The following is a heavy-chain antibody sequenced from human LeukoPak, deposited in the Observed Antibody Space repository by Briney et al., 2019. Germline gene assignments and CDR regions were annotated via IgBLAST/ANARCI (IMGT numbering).Heavy chain of an antibody. D-gene: IGHD3-22*01. CDR2: INPNSGGT. CDR1: GHTFTGYY. Sequence: ASVKVSCKASGHTFTGYYIHWVRQAPGQGLEWMGWINPNSGGTNCARKFEGRVTMTRDTSISTVYMELSRLRSDDTAVYYCARAPQNYYDSIYFDYWGQGTLVTVSS. CDR3: ARAPQNYYDSIYFDY. J-gene: IGHJ4*02. V-gene: IGHV1-2*02.